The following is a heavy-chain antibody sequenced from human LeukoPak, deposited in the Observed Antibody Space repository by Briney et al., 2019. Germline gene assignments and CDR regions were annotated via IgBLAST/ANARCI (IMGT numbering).Heavy chain of an antibody. J-gene: IGHJ4*02. D-gene: IGHD3-16*01. V-gene: IGHV3-21*01. CDR2: ISSSSSYI. CDR1: GFTFSGYS. CDR3: ARGYRGSYDFDY. Sequence: GGSLRLSCAASGFTFSGYSMNWVRQAPGKGLEWVSSISSSSSYIYYADSVKGRFTISRDNAKNSLYLQMNSLRAEDTAVYYCARGYRGSYDFDYWGQGTLVTDSS.